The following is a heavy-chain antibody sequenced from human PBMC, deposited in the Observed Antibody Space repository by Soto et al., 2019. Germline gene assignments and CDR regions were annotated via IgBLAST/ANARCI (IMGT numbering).Heavy chain of an antibody. J-gene: IGHJ6*02. CDR2: TYYRSKWYN. CDR1: GDSVSSNSAA. CDR3: ARVSRFLEWPPLRDGMDV. V-gene: IGHV6-1*01. D-gene: IGHD3-3*01. Sequence: SQTLSLTCAISGDSVSSNSAAWNWIRQSPSRGLEWLGRTYYRSKWYNDYAVSVKSRITINPDTSKNQFSLQLNSVTPEDTAVYYCARVSRFLEWPPLRDGMDVWGQGTTVTVSS.